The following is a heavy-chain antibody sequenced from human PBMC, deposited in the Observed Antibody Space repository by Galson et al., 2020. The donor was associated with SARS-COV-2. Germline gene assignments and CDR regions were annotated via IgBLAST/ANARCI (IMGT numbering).Heavy chain of an antibody. V-gene: IGHV4-59*01. D-gene: IGHD3-10*01. CDR1: GGSISSYY. CDR3: ARGRFGEFHWGYFQH. Sequence: ASETLSLTCTVSGGSISSYYWSWIRQPPGKGLEWIGYIYYSGSTNYNPSLKSRVTISVDTSKNQFSLKLSSVTAADTAVYYCARGRFGEFHWGYFQHWGQGTLVTVSS. J-gene: IGHJ1*01. CDR2: IYYSGST.